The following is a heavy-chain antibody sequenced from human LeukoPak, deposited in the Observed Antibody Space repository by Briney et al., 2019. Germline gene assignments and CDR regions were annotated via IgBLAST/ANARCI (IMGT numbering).Heavy chain of an antibody. CDR3: ARVFGGTDAFDI. D-gene: IGHD2-15*01. J-gene: IGHJ3*02. CDR2: IYHSGST. V-gene: IGHV4-38-2*02. CDR1: GYSISSGYY. Sequence: SETLSLTCTVSGYSISSGYYWGWIRQPPGKGLEWIGSIYHSGSTYYNPSLKSRVTISVDTSKNQFSLKLSSVTAADTAVYYCARVFGGTDAFDIWGQGTMVTVSS.